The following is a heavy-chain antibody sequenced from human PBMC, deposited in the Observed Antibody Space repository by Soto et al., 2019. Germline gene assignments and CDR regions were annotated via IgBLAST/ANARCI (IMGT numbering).Heavy chain of an antibody. V-gene: IGHV4-31*03. J-gene: IGHJ4*02. CDR2: IYYSGST. D-gene: IGHD1-26*01. CDR3: ARAVTVGLTPYYFDY. CDR1: GGSISSGGYY. Sequence: SETLSLTCTVSGGSISSGGYYWSWIRQHPGKGLEWIGHIYYSGSTYYNPSLKSRVTISVDTSKNQFSLKLSSVTAADTAVYYCARAVTVGLTPYYFDYWGQGTLVTVSS.